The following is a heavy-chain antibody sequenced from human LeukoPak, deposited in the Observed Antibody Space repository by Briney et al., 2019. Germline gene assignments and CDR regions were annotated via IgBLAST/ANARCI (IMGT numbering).Heavy chain of an antibody. CDR1: GFTFSDHY. CDR3: ARDRGTGYYFDY. Sequence: GGSLRLSCAASGFTFSDHYMTWVRQAPGKGLEWVSLIDSGGSTYYADSVKGRFTISRDNSKNTLYLQMSSLRAEDTAVYYCARDRGTGYYFDYWGQGTLVTVSS. CDR2: IDSGGST. D-gene: IGHD3-10*01. J-gene: IGHJ4*02. V-gene: IGHV3-66*01.